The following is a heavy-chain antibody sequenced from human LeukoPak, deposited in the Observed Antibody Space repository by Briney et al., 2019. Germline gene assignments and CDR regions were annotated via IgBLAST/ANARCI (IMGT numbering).Heavy chain of an antibody. J-gene: IGHJ4*02. CDR2: IKTKTDGWTT. CDR1: GFIFSSFD. V-gene: IGHV3-15*01. Sequence: GGSLRLSCAASGFIFSSFDMNWVRQAPGKGLEWVGHIKTKTDGWTTDYAAPVKGRFTISRDDSKNTVYLQMNSLKTEDTAVYYCTTTHYNFYDLDHWGQGTLVTVSS. D-gene: IGHD3-3*01. CDR3: TTTHYNFYDLDH.